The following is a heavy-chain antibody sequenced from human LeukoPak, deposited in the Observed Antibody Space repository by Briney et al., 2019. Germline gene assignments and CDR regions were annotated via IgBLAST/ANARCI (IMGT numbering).Heavy chain of an antibody. V-gene: IGHV4-4*02. CDR1: GGSISSSNW. CDR2: IYHSGST. CDR3: AKHYGGYCSRTVCYFDY. Sequence: SETLSLTCAVSGGSISSSNWWSWVRQPPGKGLEWIGEIYHSGSTYYNPSLKSRVSISGDTSKNQFSVNLRTVTATDSAVYFCAKHYGGYCSRTVCYFDYWGQGTLVTVSS. D-gene: IGHD2-15*01. J-gene: IGHJ4*02.